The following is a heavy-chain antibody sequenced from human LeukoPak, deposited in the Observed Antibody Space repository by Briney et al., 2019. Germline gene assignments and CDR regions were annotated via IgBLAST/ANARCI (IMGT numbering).Heavy chain of an antibody. V-gene: IGHV1-69*05. CDR3: ARCDYVWGNYRYRPILFFDF. D-gene: IGHD3-16*02. CDR2: IIPIFGTA. J-gene: IGHJ4*02. Sequence: GASVKVSCKASGGTLSSYAISWVRQAPGQGLEWMGGIIPIFGTANYAQKFQGRVTITTDESTSTAYMELSSLRSEDTAVYYCARCDYVWGNYRYRPILFFDFWGQGTLVTVSS. CDR1: GGTLSSYA.